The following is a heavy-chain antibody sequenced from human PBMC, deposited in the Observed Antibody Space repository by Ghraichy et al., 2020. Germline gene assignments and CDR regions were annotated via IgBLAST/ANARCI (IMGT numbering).Heavy chain of an antibody. Sequence: LSLTCAASGFTFNLYNMNWVRQAPGKGLEWISSISSYGSQTYYADSVRGRFTISRDNANKSLYLQMNSLTVEDTAVYYCARDRRSVRFLEWLTFWGQGALVTVSS. CDR1: GFTFNLYN. CDR3: ARDRRSVRFLEWLTF. CDR2: ISSYGSQT. V-gene: IGHV3-21*01. D-gene: IGHD3-3*01. J-gene: IGHJ4*02.